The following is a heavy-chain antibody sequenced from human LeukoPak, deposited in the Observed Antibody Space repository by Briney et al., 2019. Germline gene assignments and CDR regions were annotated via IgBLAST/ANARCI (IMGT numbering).Heavy chain of an antibody. V-gene: IGHV3-72*01. D-gene: IGHD6-19*01. Sequence: PGGSLRLSCAASGFTFSSYWMSWVRQAPGKGLEWVGRNRNKANSHTTEYAASVKGRFIISRDDSKNSVFLQMSNLKTEDTAVYYCTRSDSSGFSVYWGQGTLVTVSS. CDR1: GFTFSSYW. CDR2: NRNKANSHTT. J-gene: IGHJ4*02. CDR3: TRSDSSGFSVY.